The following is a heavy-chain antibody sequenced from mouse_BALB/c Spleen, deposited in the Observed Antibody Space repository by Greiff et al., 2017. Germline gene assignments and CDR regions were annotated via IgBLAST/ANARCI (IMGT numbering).Heavy chain of an antibody. CDR2: IWAGGST. V-gene: IGHV2-9*02. D-gene: IGHD3-1*01. CDR3: AREGASGVTAMDY. J-gene: IGHJ4*01. CDR1: GFTLTSYG. Sequence: VQLVESGAGLVAPSQCLSISCTASGFTLTSYGVHWVRQPPGKGLEWLGVIWAGGSTTYNTALMSGLSISKDNSNSQVFLKMISLQTADTAMYFCAREGASGVTAMDYGGQGTSVTVSS.